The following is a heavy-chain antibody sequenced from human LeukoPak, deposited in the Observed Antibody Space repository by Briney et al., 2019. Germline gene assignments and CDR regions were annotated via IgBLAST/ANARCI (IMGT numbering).Heavy chain of an antibody. D-gene: IGHD6-19*01. V-gene: IGHV3-23*01. CDR3: AKSGSGWYRTFDY. Sequence: GGSLSLSCAASGFTFSSYAMSWVRQAPGKGLEWVSAISGSGGSTYYADSVKGRFTISRDNSKNTLYLQMNSLRAEDTAVYYCAKSGSGWYRTFDYWGQGTLVTVSS. CDR2: ISGSGGST. CDR1: GFTFSSYA. J-gene: IGHJ4*02.